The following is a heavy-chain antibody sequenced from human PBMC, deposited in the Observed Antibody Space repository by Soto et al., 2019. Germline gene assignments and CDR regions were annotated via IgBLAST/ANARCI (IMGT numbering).Heavy chain of an antibody. CDR1: GYTFTSDG. CDR3: ASAYYDILTGYHRFDY. J-gene: IGHJ4*02. D-gene: IGHD3-9*01. V-gene: IGHV1-18*01. Sequence: QVQLVQSGAEVKKPGASVKVSCKASGYTFTSDGISWVRQAPGQGLEWMGWISAYNGNTNYAQKLQGRVTMTTDTSTSTAYMELRSLRSDDTAVYYCASAYYDILTGYHRFDYWGQGTLVTVSS. CDR2: ISAYNGNT.